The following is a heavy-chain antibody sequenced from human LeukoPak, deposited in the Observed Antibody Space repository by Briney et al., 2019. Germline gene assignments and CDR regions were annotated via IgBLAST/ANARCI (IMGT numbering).Heavy chain of an antibody. D-gene: IGHD6-13*01. J-gene: IGHJ4*02. V-gene: IGHV3-48*01. Sequence: GGSLRPSCAASGFTFSSYSMNWVRQAPGKGLEWVSYISSSSSTIYYADSVKGRFTISRDNAKNSLYLQMNSLRAEDTAVYYCARDRGYSSSWYNFDYWGQGTLVTVSS. CDR2: ISSSSSTI. CDR1: GFTFSSYS. CDR3: ARDRGYSSSWYNFDY.